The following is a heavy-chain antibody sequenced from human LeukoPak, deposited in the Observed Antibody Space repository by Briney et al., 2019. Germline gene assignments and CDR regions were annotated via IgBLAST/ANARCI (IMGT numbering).Heavy chain of an antibody. CDR1: GGTFTGYN. V-gene: IGHV4-34*08. CDR2: SNHGGSS. J-gene: IGHJ6*03. D-gene: IGHD5-24*01. Sequence: SSETLSLTCGVDGGTFTGYNWTWIRQSPGKGLEWIGESNHGGSSYYAPSLRGRVTISVDTSKRQVSLKLRSVTAADTAVYYCAHQFYYYYINPWGKGTTVIVSS. CDR3: AHQFYYYYINP.